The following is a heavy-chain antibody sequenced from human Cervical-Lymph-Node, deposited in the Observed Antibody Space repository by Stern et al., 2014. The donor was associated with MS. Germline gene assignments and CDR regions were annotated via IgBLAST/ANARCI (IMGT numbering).Heavy chain of an antibody. J-gene: IGHJ6*02. CDR1: GYTFTGYY. D-gene: IGHD5-12*01. Sequence: VQLVESGAEVKKPGASVKVSCKASGYTFTGYYMHWVRQAPGQGLEWMGWINPNSGGTNYAQKFQGWVTMTRDTSISTAYMELSRLRSDDTAVYYCARDQSRRDYSYGMDVWGQGTTVTVSS. CDR2: INPNSGGT. V-gene: IGHV1-2*04. CDR3: ARDQSRRDYSYGMDV.